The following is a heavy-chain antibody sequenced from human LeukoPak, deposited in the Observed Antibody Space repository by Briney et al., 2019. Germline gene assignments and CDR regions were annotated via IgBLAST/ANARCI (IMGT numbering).Heavy chain of an antibody. CDR3: ARDGGGTYQDFDC. CDR2: INCDSGVT. CDR1: GYTFTDSS. D-gene: IGHD1-26*01. V-gene: IGHV1-2*02. J-gene: IGHJ4*02. Sequence: ASVQVSCKASGYTFTDSSIHWVRQAPGQGLEWMGWINCDSGVTKYAEKFQGRVSMTRDTSISTAYMDLSRLTSDDTAIYYCARDGGGTYQDFDCWGQGTLVTVSS.